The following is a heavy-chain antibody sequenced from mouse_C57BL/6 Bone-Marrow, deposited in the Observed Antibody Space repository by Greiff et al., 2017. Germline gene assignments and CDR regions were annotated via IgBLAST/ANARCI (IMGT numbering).Heavy chain of an antibody. Sequence: QVQLQQPGAELVKPGASVKLSCKASGYTFTSYWMHWVKQRPGQGLEWIGMIHPNSGSTNYNEKFKSKATLTVDKSSSTDYMQLSSLTSEDSAVYYCASRLYYYGSSYYWYFDVWGTGTTVTVSS. CDR2: IHPNSGST. J-gene: IGHJ1*03. D-gene: IGHD1-1*01. CDR3: ASRLYYYGSSYYWYFDV. V-gene: IGHV1-64*01. CDR1: GYTFTSYW.